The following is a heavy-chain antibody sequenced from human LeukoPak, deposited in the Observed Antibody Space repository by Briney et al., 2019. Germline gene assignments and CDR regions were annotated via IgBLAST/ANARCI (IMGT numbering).Heavy chain of an antibody. V-gene: IGHV3-7*01. Sequence: HPGGSLRLSCVASGFTFSDYWMTWVRQVPGKGLEWVANVGRDGSEKNYVDSVKGRFTISRDNAKKSLYLEMNSLRVEDTALYYCAKVGAWELQRVFENWGQGTLVTVSS. CDR1: GFTFSDYW. CDR3: AKVGAWELQRVFEN. D-gene: IGHD1-26*01. CDR2: VGRDGSEK. J-gene: IGHJ4*02.